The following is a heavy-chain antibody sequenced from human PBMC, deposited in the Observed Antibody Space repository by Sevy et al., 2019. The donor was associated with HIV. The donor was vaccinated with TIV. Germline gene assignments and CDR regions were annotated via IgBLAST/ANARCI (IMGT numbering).Heavy chain of an antibody. Sequence: GGSLRLSCAASGFTFRNYAMSWVRQAPGKGLEWVSALSGTGGSTYYADSVKGRFTISGANSKNTLYLQMNSLRVEDTAVYYCANVLDIVAVAAAIRLSYWGQGTLVTVSS. CDR2: LSGTGGST. J-gene: IGHJ4*02. V-gene: IGHV3-23*01. D-gene: IGHD2-2*01. CDR3: ANVLDIVAVAAAIRLSY. CDR1: GFTFRNYA.